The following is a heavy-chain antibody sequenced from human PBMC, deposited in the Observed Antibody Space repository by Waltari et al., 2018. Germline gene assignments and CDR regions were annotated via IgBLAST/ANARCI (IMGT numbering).Heavy chain of an antibody. D-gene: IGHD3-16*01. CDR3: ARVGSMITCGGARGYFQH. Sequence: EVQLVESGGGLVKPGGSLRLSCAASGFTFSSYSMNWVRQAPGKGLEWVSSISSSSSYIYYAYSVKGRFTSSRDNAKNSLYLQMNSLRAEDTAVYYCARVGSMITCGGARGYFQHWGQGTLVTVSS. CDR1: GFTFSSYS. J-gene: IGHJ1*01. CDR2: ISSSSSYI. V-gene: IGHV3-21*01.